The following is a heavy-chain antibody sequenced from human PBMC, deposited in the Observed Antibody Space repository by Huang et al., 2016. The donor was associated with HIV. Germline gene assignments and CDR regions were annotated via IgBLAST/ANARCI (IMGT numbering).Heavy chain of an antibody. D-gene: IGHD5-18*01. J-gene: IGHJ5*02. CDR2: IIPIVGTA. CDR3: ARTAYSYGFRQGYNWFDP. CDR1: GGTFSSYA. V-gene: IGHV1-69*13. Sequence: QVLLVQSGAEVRKPGSSVKVSCTAFGGTFSSYAFSWVRQVPGQGLEWRGGIIPIVGTANYRQKFQGRGTITVDESTNTGYMELTRLTSEDTAVYYCARTAYSYGFRQGYNWFDPWGQGTPVTVSS.